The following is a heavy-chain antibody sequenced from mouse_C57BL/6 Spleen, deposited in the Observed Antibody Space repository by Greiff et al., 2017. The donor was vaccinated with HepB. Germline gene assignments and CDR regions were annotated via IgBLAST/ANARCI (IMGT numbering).Heavy chain of an antibody. J-gene: IGHJ1*03. D-gene: IGHD1-1*01. CDR2: IDPSDSYT. Sequence: VQLQQPGAELVMPGASVKLSCKASGYTFTSYWMHWVKQRPGQGLEWIGEIDPSDSYTNYNQKFKGKSTLTVDKSSSTAYMQLSSLTSEDSAVYYCARQDYYGSSSDWYFDVWGTGTTVTVSS. CDR1: GYTFTSYW. V-gene: IGHV1-69*01. CDR3: ARQDYYGSSSDWYFDV.